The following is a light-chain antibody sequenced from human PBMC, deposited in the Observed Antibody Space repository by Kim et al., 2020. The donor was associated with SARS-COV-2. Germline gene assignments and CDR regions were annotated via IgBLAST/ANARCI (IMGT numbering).Light chain of an antibody. Sequence: STINCKSSQSDLYRSNNKNYLAWYQQKPGQPPKLLVYWASTRESGVPDRFSGSGSGTDFTLTISSLQAEDVAVYYCQQYYTTPPTFGGGTKVDI. J-gene: IGKJ4*01. V-gene: IGKV4-1*01. CDR2: WAS. CDR3: QQYYTTPPT. CDR1: QSDLYRSNNKNY.